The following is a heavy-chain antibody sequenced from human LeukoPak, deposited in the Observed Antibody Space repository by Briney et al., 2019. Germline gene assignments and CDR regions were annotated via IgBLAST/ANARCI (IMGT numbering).Heavy chain of an antibody. J-gene: IGHJ4*02. Sequence: SATLSLTRTVSGGSISSGDYYWSWIRQPPGKGLEWIGYIYYSGSTYYNPSLKSRVTISVDTSKNQFSLKLSSVTAADTAVYYCAKDSSTWGNLAGHFDSWGQGTLVTVSS. CDR2: IYYSGST. CDR1: GGSISSGDYY. V-gene: IGHV4-30-4*01. D-gene: IGHD6-13*01. CDR3: AKDSSTWGNLAGHFDS.